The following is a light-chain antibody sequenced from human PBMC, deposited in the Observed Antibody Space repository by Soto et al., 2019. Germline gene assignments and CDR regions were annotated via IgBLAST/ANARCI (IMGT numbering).Light chain of an antibody. CDR2: AAS. V-gene: IGKV1-39*01. CDR1: QSISTY. CDR3: QQSDSTPLFT. J-gene: IGKJ3*01. Sequence: DIQMTQSPSSLSASVGDRVTITCRASQSISTYLNWYQQKPGKAPKLLIYAASILQSGVPSRFSGSGSGTDFTLTISSLQPEDFATYYCQQSDSTPLFTFGPGTKVDIK.